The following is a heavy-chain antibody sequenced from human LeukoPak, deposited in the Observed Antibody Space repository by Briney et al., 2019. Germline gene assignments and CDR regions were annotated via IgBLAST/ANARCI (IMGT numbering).Heavy chain of an antibody. D-gene: IGHD3-22*01. CDR1: GFAFGSYW. Sequence: GGSLRLSCAASGFAFGSYWMSWVRQAPGKGLEWVANINRDGSQIYYVDSVKGRFTISRDNAKNSVHLQMNSLRAEDTAVYYCRRDYDRESYYRFDHWGQGTPVSVSS. V-gene: IGHV3-7*01. CDR2: INRDGSQI. CDR3: RRDYDRESYYRFDH. J-gene: IGHJ4*01.